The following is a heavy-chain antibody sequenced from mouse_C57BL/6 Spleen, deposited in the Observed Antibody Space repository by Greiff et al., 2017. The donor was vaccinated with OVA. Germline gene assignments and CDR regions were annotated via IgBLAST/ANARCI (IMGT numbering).Heavy chain of an antibody. J-gene: IGHJ2*01. CDR2: IHPNSGST. V-gene: IGHV1-64*01. CDR3: AREEGHFFDY. Sequence: QVQLQQPGAELVKPGASVKLSCKASGYTFTSYWMHWVKQRPGQGLEWIGMIHPNSGSTNYNEKFKSKATLTVDKSSSTDYMQLSSLTSEDSALYYCAREEGHFFDYWGQGTTLTVSS. CDR1: GYTFTSYW.